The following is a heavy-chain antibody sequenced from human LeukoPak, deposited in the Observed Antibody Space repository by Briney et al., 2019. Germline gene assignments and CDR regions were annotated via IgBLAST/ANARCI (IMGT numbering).Heavy chain of an antibody. D-gene: IGHD2-21*01. Sequence: SVKVSCKASGGTFSSYAISWVRQAPGQGLEWMGGIIPIFGTANYAQKFQGRVTITADKSTSTAYMELSSLRSEDTAVYYCARSKLFSGAGYFDYWGQGTLVTVSS. V-gene: IGHV1-69*06. CDR3: ARSKLFSGAGYFDY. CDR2: IIPIFGTA. J-gene: IGHJ4*02. CDR1: GGTFSSYA.